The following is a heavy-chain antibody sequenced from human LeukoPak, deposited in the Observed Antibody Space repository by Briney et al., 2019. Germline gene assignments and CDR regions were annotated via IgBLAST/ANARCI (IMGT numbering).Heavy chain of an antibody. CDR1: GGSISISSYY. D-gene: IGHD3-10*01. J-gene: IGHJ6*02. CDR2: IHYGGST. Sequence: SETLSLTCTVSGGSISISSYYWGWIRQPPGKGLEWIGSIHYGGSTYYNPSLKSRVTISVDTSKNQFSPKLSSVTAADTAVYYCARDKMYYYGSGSYSPSLYGMDVWGQGTTVTVSS. CDR3: ARDKMYYYGSGSYSPSLYGMDV. V-gene: IGHV4-39*07.